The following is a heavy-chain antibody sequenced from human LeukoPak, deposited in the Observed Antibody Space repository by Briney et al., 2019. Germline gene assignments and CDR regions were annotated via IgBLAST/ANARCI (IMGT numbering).Heavy chain of an antibody. J-gene: IGHJ4*02. CDR1: GFTVSSYS. Sequence: PGGSLRLSCAASGFTVSSYSMKWVRQAPGKGLEWVSSISSSSSYIYYADSVKGRFTISRDNAKNSLYLQMNSLRAEDTAVYYCARRNRIAAAGTDYWGQGTLVTVSS. CDR2: ISSSSSYI. V-gene: IGHV3-21*01. CDR3: ARRNRIAAAGTDY. D-gene: IGHD6-13*01.